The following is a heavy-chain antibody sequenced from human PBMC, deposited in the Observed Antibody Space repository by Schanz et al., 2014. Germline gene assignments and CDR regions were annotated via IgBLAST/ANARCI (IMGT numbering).Heavy chain of an antibody. Sequence: EVELVESGGGLVQPGGSLRLSCAASGFSFSDHAMDWVRQAAGKGLEWVGRVRKKEFSDDTEEYAASVRGRFTILRDDSKNVVNLQMNGLKTEDTAMYYCVREGSTTPVAGLRSFDWLGRFDYWGQGALXTVSS. D-gene: IGHD3-9*01. CDR1: GFSFSDHA. J-gene: IGHJ4*02. CDR3: VREGSTTPVAGLRSFDWLGRFDY. V-gene: IGHV3-72*01. CDR2: VRKKEFSDDTE.